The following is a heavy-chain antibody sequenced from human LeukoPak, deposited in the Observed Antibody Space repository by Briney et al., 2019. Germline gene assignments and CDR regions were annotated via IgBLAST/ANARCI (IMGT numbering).Heavy chain of an antibody. V-gene: IGHV4-34*01. J-gene: IGHJ5*02. Sequence: SETLSLTCAVYGGSFSGYYWSWIRQPPGKGLEWIGEINHSGSTNYNPSLKSRVTISVDTSKNQFSLKLSSVTAADTAVYYCARGLRHFDWYGSWFDPWGQGTLVTVSS. CDR3: ARGLRHFDWYGSWFDP. D-gene: IGHD3-9*01. CDR2: INHSGST. CDR1: GGSFSGYY.